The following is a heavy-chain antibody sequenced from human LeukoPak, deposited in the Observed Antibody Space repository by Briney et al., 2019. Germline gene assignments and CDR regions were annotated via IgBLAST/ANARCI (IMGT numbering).Heavy chain of an antibody. CDR3: ARYSSGYRFDP. CDR1: GGTFISYA. CDR2: IIPIFGTA. Sequence: ASVKVSCKASGGTFISYAISWVRQAPGQGLEWMGGIIPIFGTANYAQKSQGRVTITADESTSTAYMELSSLRSEDTAVYYCARYSSGYRFDPWGQGTLVTVSS. J-gene: IGHJ5*02. V-gene: IGHV1-69*13. D-gene: IGHD3-22*01.